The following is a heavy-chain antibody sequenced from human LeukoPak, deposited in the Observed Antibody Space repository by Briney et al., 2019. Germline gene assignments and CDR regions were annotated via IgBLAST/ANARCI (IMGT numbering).Heavy chain of an antibody. D-gene: IGHD2-21*01. J-gene: IGHJ4*02. CDR3: AKTDRWLVIANFDY. Sequence: PGGSQRLSCAASGFTLSSHAMSWVSQAPAKGLVGVSAISGSGGSTYYADSVKGRFTISRDNSKNTLYLQMNSLRAEDTAVYYCAKTDRWLVIANFDYWGQGTLVTVSS. CDR1: GFTLSSHA. CDR2: ISGSGGST. V-gene: IGHV3-23*01.